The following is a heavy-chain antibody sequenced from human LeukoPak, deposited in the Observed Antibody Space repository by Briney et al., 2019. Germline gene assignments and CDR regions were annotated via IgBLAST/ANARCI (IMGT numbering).Heavy chain of an antibody. J-gene: IGHJ4*02. V-gene: IGHV3-7*01. CDR1: GFTFSNYW. CDR2: INQDGSAK. Sequence: PGGSLRLSCEASGFTFSNYWMQWVRQAPGKGLEWVANINQDGSAKYYVDSVKGRFTISKDSAKSSLYLQMNSLRVDDTAVYFCTRGDPDLWGQGTLVTVSS. CDR3: TRGDPDL.